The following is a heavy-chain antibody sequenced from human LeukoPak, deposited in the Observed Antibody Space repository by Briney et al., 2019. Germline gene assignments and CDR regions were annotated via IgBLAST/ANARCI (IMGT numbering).Heavy chain of an antibody. J-gene: IGHJ4*02. V-gene: IGHV4-34*01. CDR1: GGSFSGYY. CDR2: INHSGST. Sequence: PSETLSLTCAVYGGSFSGYYWSWIRQPPGKGLEWIGEINHSGSTNYNPSLKSRVTISVDTSKNQFSLKLSSVTAADTAVYYCARSGYCSSTSCYPAFDYWGQGTLVTVSS. D-gene: IGHD2-2*01. CDR3: ARSGYCSSTSCYPAFDY.